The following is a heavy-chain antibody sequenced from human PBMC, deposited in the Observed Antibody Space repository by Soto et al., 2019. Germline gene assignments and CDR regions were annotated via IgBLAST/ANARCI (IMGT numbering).Heavy chain of an antibody. Sequence: EVQLVESGGGLVQPGGSLRLSCTASGLTFSSFEMNWVRQAPGKGLESVSYISGTGGSIYYADSVKGRFTISRDNAKNSLYLQMNSLRAEDTAVYYCVTLLGYCSAATCPAGYWGQGTLVTVSS. J-gene: IGHJ4*02. CDR1: GLTFSSFE. D-gene: IGHD2-15*01. CDR2: ISGTGGSI. CDR3: VTLLGYCSAATCPAGY. V-gene: IGHV3-48*03.